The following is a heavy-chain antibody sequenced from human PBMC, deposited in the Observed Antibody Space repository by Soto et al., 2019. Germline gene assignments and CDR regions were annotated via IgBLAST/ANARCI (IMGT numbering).Heavy chain of an antibody. D-gene: IGHD2-15*01. CDR1: GGSISRAGYY. V-gene: IGHV4-31*03. CDR3: AGGWPPYNWFDP. Sequence: SETLSLTCTVSGGSISRAGYYWSWIRQQSGKGLEWIGYISYTGSTYFNPSLRGRVTISADTSENQFSLRLNSVTAADTAVYYCAGGWPPYNWFDPWGQGTLVTVSS. J-gene: IGHJ5*02. CDR2: ISYTGST.